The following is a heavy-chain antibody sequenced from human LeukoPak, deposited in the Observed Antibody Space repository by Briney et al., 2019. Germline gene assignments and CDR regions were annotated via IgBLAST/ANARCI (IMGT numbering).Heavy chain of an antibody. V-gene: IGHV3-23*01. J-gene: IGHJ4*02. CDR3: ARESSRYSGYDRFDY. CDR2: ISGSDGST. D-gene: IGHD5-12*01. Sequence: GGSLRLSCAASGFTFSDYAMSWVRQAPGKGLEWVSVISGSDGSTHYADSVKGRFTISRDNSKTTLYLHMNSLRAEDTAVYYCARESSRYSGYDRFDYWGQGTLVTVSS. CDR1: GFTFSDYA.